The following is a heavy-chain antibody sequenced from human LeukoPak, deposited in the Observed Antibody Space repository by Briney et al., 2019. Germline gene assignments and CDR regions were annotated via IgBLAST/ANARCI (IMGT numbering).Heavy chain of an antibody. CDR3: ASSRTYYYDSSGYSFDY. Sequence: SETLSLTCTVSGGSISSYYWSWIRQPPGKGLEWIGYIYYSGSTNYNPSLKSRVTMSVDTSKNQFSLKLSSVTAADTAVYYCASSRTYYYDSSGYSFDYWGQGTLVTVSS. D-gene: IGHD3-22*01. CDR2: IYYSGST. CDR1: GGSISSYY. J-gene: IGHJ4*02. V-gene: IGHV4-59*01.